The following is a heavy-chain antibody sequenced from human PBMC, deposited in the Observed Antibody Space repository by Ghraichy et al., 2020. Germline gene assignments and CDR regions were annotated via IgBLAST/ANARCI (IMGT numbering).Heavy chain of an antibody. CDR3: AKSGTFYSSSWYGDS. CDR1: GFTYSGYA. D-gene: IGHD6-13*01. CDR2: ISGSGQRS. J-gene: IGHJ4*02. V-gene: IGHV3-23*01. Sequence: GGSLRLSCVASGFTYSGYAMNWVRQAPGKGLEWVSVISGSGQRSYYADSLKGRFTISRDNPKNTRYLQMNNLRAEETAIYYCAKSGTFYSSSWYGDSWGQGTLVIVSS.